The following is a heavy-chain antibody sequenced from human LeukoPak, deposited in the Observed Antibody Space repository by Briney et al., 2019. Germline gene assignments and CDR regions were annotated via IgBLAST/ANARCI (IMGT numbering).Heavy chain of an antibody. J-gene: IGHJ4*02. CDR3: ASPRLWFGELPFDY. D-gene: IGHD3-10*01. CDR2: ISYDGSNK. V-gene: IGHV3-30*04. CDR1: GFTFSSYA. Sequence: GGSLRLSCAASGFTFSSYAMHWVRQAPGKGLEWVAVISYDGSNKYYADSVKGRFTISRDDSKNTLYLQMNSLRAEDTAVYYCASPRLWFGELPFDYWGQGTLVTVSS.